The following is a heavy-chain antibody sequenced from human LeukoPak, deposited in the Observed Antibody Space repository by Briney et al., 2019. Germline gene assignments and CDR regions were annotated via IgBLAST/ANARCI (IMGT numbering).Heavy chain of an antibody. V-gene: IGHV5-51*01. J-gene: IGHJ6*03. CDR1: GYSFTSYW. CDR3: ATSAASPYYYYMDV. D-gene: IGHD6-13*01. Sequence: PGGSLRLSCKGSGYSFTSYWIGWVRQMPGKGLEWMGIIYPGDSDTIYSPSFEGQVPISADKSISTAYLQWSSLKASDTAMYYCATSAASPYYYYMDVWGKGTTVTVSS. CDR2: IYPGDSDT.